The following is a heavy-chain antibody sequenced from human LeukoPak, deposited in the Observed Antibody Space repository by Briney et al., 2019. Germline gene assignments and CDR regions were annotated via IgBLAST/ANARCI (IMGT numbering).Heavy chain of an antibody. CDR3: ARAPADYYDSSGRLDPYYFDY. Sequence: GGSLRLSCAASGFTFSSYEMNWVRQAPGKGLEWVSYISSSSSTIYYADSVKGRFTISRDNAKNSLYLQMNSLRAEDTAVYYCARAPADYYDSSGRLDPYYFDYWGQGTLVTVSS. CDR1: GFTFSSYE. D-gene: IGHD3-22*01. V-gene: IGHV3-48*01. CDR2: ISSSSSTI. J-gene: IGHJ4*02.